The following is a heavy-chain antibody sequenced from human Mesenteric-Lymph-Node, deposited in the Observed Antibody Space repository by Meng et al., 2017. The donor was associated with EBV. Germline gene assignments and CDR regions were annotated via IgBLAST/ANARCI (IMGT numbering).Heavy chain of an antibody. CDR1: GYTFTAYY. D-gene: IGHD3-3*01. CDR2: INTKSGGT. J-gene: IGHJ6*02. V-gene: IGHV1-2*04. Sequence: QVQLVQSGAEVKKPGASVKVSCKASGYTFTAYYMHWVRQAPGQGLEWMGWINTKSGGTNYAQKFQGWVTMTRDTSISTAYMELNRLKSDDTAVYYCAASLEIYYYDAMDVWGQGTTVTVSS. CDR3: AASLEIYYYDAMDV.